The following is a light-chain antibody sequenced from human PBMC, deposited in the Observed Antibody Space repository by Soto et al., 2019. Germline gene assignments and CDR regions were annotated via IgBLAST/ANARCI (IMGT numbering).Light chain of an antibody. J-gene: IGKJ5*01. V-gene: IGKV3-15*01. CDR1: QSVSSN. CDR2: GAS. CDR3: QQYKNGNTLK. Sequence: EIGFTHALATLFVSTFYIATPSYRASQSVSSNLAWYQQKPGQAPRLLIYGASTRATGIQARFSGSGSGTEFTLTISSLQSEDFAVYYFQQYKNGNTLKFGEGTRLEIK.